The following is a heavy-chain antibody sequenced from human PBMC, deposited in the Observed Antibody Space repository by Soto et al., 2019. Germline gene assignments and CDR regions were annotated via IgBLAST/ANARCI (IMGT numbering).Heavy chain of an antibody. CDR3: AKPHTGNVAFDI. Sequence: EVQLVESGGGLVQPGGSLRLSCAASGFTFSSYWMTWVRQVPGKGLEWVAYINPDGSAKSYANSLKGQFTLSRDNPKNSLYLQMNSLRAEDTAVYYCAKPHTGNVAFDIWGQGTMVTVSS. D-gene: IGHD4-4*01. J-gene: IGHJ3*02. CDR1: GFTFSSYW. CDR2: INPDGSAK. V-gene: IGHV3-7*01.